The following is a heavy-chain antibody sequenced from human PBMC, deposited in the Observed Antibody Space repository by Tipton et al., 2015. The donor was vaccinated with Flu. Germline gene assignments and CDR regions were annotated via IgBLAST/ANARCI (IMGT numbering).Heavy chain of an antibody. D-gene: IGHD3-22*01. Sequence: TLSLTCTVSGGSISSGSYYWSWIQQPAGKGLEWIGRIYTSGSTNYNPSPKSRVTISVDTSKNQFSLKLSSVTAADTAVYYCAREGFDSSGYRAGDAFDIWGQGTMVTVSS. CDR3: AREGFDSSGYRAGDAFDI. CDR2: IYTSGST. V-gene: IGHV4-61*02. CDR1: GGSISSGSYY. J-gene: IGHJ3*02.